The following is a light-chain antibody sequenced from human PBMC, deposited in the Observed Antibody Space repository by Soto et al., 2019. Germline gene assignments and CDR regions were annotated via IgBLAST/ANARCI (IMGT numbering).Light chain of an antibody. V-gene: IGLV2-14*01. J-gene: IGLJ2*01. CDR2: DVS. CDR3: SSYTSSSTLVV. CDR1: SSDVGGYNY. Sequence: QSALTQPASVSGSPGQSITISCTGTSSDVGGYNYVSWYQQHPGQAPKLMIYDVSNRPSGVSNRFSGSKSGNTASLTISGLQAEDEADYYCSSYTSSSTLVVFGVGTKLPVL.